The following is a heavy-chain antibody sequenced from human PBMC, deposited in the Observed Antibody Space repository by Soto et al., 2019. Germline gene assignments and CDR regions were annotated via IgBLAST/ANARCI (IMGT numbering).Heavy chain of an antibody. V-gene: IGHV3-7*03. Sequence: PGGSLRLSCAASGFTFSSYWMSWVRQAPGKGLEWVANIKQDGSEKYYVDSVKGRFTISRDNAKNSLYLQMNSLRAEDTAFYYCVRGGMVTMHDYWGQGTLVTVSS. CDR3: VRGGMVTMHDY. CDR2: IKQDGSEK. CDR1: GFTFSSYW. J-gene: IGHJ4*02. D-gene: IGHD4-4*01.